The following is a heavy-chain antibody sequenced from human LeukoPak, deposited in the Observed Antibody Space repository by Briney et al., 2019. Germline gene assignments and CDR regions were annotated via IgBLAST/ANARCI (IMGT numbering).Heavy chain of an antibody. V-gene: IGHV4-39*01. D-gene: IGHD3-9*01. CDR1: GGSISSSSYY. J-gene: IGHJ6*02. CDR3: ARPVLRYFDWLPNGMDV. CDR2: IYYSGSP. Sequence: SETLSLTCTVSGGSISSSSYYWGWIRQPPGKGLEWIGSIYYSGSPYYNPSLKSRVTISVDTSKNQFSLKLSSVTAADTAVYYCARPVLRYFDWLPNGMDVWGQGTTVTVSS.